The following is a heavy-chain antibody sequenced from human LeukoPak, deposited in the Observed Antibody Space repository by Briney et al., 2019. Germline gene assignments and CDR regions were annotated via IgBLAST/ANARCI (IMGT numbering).Heavy chain of an antibody. J-gene: IGHJ3*02. CDR1: GFTFSSYW. CDR3: ARSGVAARGGEAFDI. Sequence: GGSLRLSCAASGFTFSSYWMSWVRQAPGKGLEWVANIKQDGSEKYYVDSVKGRFTISRDNAKNSLYLQMNSLRAEDTAVYYCARSGVAARGGEAFDIWGQGTMVTVSS. CDR2: IKQDGSEK. D-gene: IGHD6-6*01. V-gene: IGHV3-7*01.